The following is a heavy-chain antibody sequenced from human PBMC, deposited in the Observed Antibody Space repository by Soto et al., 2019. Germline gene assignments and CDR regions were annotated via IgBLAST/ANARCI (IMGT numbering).Heavy chain of an antibody. CDR3: AVAYDSSGSDAFDV. J-gene: IGHJ3*01. CDR2: IYYSGSA. D-gene: IGHD3-22*01. V-gene: IGHV4-31*03. CDR1: GDSISSGGYY. Sequence: QVQLQESGPGLVKPSQTLSLTCTVSGDSISSGGYYWSWIRQHPGKGLEWIGYIYYSGSAYYNPSLKSRVTLSVDTSQNQFSLKLSSVTAADTAVYYCAVAYDSSGSDAFDVWGQGTMVTVSS.